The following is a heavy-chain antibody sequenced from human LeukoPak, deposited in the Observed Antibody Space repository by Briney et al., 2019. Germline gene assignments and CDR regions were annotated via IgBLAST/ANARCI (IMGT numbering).Heavy chain of an antibody. V-gene: IGHV3-23*01. CDR2: IRGSGGST. Sequence: GGSLRLSCAASGFTFSSYAMSWVRQAPGKGLEWVSVIRGSGGSTYYADSVKGRFTISRDNSKNTLYLQMNSLRAEDTAVYYCAKPRAGTVHVALDYFDYWGQGTLVTVSS. D-gene: IGHD6-19*01. CDR3: AKPRAGTVHVALDYFDY. J-gene: IGHJ4*02. CDR1: GFTFSSYA.